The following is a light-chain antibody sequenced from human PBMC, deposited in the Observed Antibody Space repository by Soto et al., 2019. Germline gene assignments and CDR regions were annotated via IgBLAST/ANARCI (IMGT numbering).Light chain of an antibody. V-gene: IGKV3-20*01. CDR3: QQYGSSPIT. CDR2: GAS. J-gene: IGKJ5*01. Sequence: EILLTQSPATLSLSPGERATLSCSASQSVSSYLAWYQQKPGQAPRLLIYGASSRATGIPDRFSGSGSGTDFTLTISRLEPEDFAVYYCQQYGSSPITFGQGTRLEIK. CDR1: QSVSSY.